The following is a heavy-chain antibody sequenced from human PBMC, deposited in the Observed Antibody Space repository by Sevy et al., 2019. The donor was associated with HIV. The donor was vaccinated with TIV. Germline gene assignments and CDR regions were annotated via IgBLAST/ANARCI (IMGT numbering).Heavy chain of an antibody. D-gene: IGHD6-13*01. J-gene: IGHJ6*03. CDR2: IWYDGSNK. CDR3: AKVEAAAGWGFYYYYYMDV. Sequence: GGSLRLSCAASGFTFSSYGMHWVRQAPGKGLEWVAVIWYDGSNKYYADSVKGRFTISRDNSKNTLYLQMNSRRAEDTAVYYCAKVEAAAGWGFYYYYYMDVWGKGTTVTVSS. CDR1: GFTFSSYG. V-gene: IGHV3-33*06.